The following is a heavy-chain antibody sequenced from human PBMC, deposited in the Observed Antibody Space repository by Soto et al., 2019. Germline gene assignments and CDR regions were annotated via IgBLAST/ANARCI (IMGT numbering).Heavy chain of an antibody. CDR3: ARVSYGSGSYLYYYYYGMDV. CDR2: IHYSGST. D-gene: IGHD3-10*01. Sequence: SEILSLTFIVPGVSISSGGYYWSWPRQPPGPGLEWIGYIHYSGSTYYNPSLKSRVTISVDTSKNQFSLKLSSVTAADTAVYYCARVSYGSGSYLYYYYYGMDVWGQGTTVS. J-gene: IGHJ6*02. V-gene: IGHV4-31*03. CDR1: GVSISSGGYY.